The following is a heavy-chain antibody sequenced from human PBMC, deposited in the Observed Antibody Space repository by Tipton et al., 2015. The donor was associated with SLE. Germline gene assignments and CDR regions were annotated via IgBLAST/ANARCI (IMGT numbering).Heavy chain of an antibody. V-gene: IGHV4-38-2*02. CDR1: GYSISSGYY. CDR3: ASGEPPDY. CDR2: IYHSGST. J-gene: IGHJ4*02. Sequence: TLSLTCTVSGYSISSGYYWGWIRQPPGKGLEWIGSIYHSGSTYYNPSLKSRVTISVDTSKNQFSLKLSSVTAADTAVYYCASGEPPDYWGQGTLVTVSS.